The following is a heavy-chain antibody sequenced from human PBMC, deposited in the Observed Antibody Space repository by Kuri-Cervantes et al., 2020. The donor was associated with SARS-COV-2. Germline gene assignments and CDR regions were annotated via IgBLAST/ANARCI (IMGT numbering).Heavy chain of an antibody. CDR2: IYYSGST. J-gene: IGHJ4*02. V-gene: IGHV4-59*08. CDR3: ARQSDSVDY. Sequence: GSLRLSCTVSGGSISSYYWSWIRQPPGKGLEWIGYIYYSGSTYYNPSLRSRVTISVDTSKNQFSLKLSSVTAADTAVYYCARQSDSVDYWGQGTLVTVSS. CDR1: GGSISSYY. D-gene: IGHD2-15*01.